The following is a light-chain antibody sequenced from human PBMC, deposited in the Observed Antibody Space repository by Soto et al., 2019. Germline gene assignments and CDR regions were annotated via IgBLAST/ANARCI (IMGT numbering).Light chain of an antibody. Sequence: QSALTQPASVSGSPGQSITISCTGTSSDVGGYIYVSWYQHHPGKAPKLMIYEVSNRPSGVSNRFSGSKSGNTASLTISGLQAEDEADYYCTSYTSSSSQVFGTRTKLTVL. CDR2: EVS. CDR1: SSDVGGYIY. V-gene: IGLV2-14*01. J-gene: IGLJ1*01. CDR3: TSYTSSSSQV.